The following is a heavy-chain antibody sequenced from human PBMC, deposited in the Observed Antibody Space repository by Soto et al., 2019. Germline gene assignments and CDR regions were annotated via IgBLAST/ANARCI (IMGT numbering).Heavy chain of an antibody. J-gene: IGHJ4*02. CDR2: IKHDGRVQ. Sequence: QLVESGGGLVQPGGSLRLSCEASGFTFSGYWMSWVRQAPGKGLGRVADIKHDGRVQYYVDSVKGRFTISRDNAKKLLYLQMNGLRAEDTALYYCARATYSNAWYRFDLWGQGTLVTDS. V-gene: IGHV3-7*03. CDR1: GFTFSGYW. CDR3: ARATYSNAWYRFDL. D-gene: IGHD4-4*01.